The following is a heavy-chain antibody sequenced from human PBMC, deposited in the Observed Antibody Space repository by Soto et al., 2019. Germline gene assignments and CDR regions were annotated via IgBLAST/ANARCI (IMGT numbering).Heavy chain of an antibody. J-gene: IGHJ4*02. Sequence: QVHLVESGGGVVQPGRSLRLSCAVSGFTVSTYGMHWVRQAPGKGLEWVAVISRDGGTKFYADSVKGRFTISRDNSRNTXFLEMNSLRGDDMAVYYCTGEVASGYWGQGTLVTVSS. D-gene: IGHD2-8*02. V-gene: IGHV3-30*03. CDR2: ISRDGGTK. CDR1: GFTVSTYG. CDR3: TGEVASGY.